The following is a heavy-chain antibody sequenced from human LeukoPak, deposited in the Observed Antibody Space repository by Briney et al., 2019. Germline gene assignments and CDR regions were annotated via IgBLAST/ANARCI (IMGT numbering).Heavy chain of an antibody. D-gene: IGHD1-7*01. J-gene: IGHJ1*01. Sequence: PGGSLRLSCAASGFTFSSYWMSWVRQAPGKGLEWVSAISGSGGSTYYADSVKGRFTISRDNSKNTLYLQMNSLRAEDTAVYYCAAGTAAAEYFQHWGQGTLVTVSS. V-gene: IGHV3-23*01. CDR2: ISGSGGST. CDR1: GFTFSSYW. CDR3: AAGTAAAEYFQH.